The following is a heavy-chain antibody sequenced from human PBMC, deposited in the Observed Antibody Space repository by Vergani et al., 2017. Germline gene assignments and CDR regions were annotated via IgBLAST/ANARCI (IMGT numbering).Heavy chain of an antibody. V-gene: IGHV4-34*01. CDR2: INHSGST. D-gene: IGHD5-24*01. CDR3: ARLGRDGYNLDY. CDR1: GGSFSGYY. J-gene: IGHJ4*02. Sequence: QVQLQQWGAGLLKPSETLSLTCAVYGGSFSGYYWSWIRQPPGKGLEWIGEINHSGSTNYNPSLKSRVTISVDTSKNQFSQKLSSVTAADTAVYYCARLGRDGYNLDYWGQGTLVTVSS.